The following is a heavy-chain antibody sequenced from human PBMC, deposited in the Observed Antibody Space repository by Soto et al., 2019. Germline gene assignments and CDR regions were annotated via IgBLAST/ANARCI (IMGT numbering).Heavy chain of an antibody. CDR3: ARAASGELELAGYFDY. CDR2: IYYSGST. V-gene: IGHV4-59*01. J-gene: IGHJ4*02. Sequence: SETLSLRWTVSRGSISSYYWRWMRHLPGKGLEGIGYIYYSGSTTYNSCLNVRVNISVDTYKNQFSLKLSSVNAEDTDVYYCARAASGELELAGYFDYWGQGTLVTVSS. CDR1: RGSISSYY. D-gene: IGHD1-7*01.